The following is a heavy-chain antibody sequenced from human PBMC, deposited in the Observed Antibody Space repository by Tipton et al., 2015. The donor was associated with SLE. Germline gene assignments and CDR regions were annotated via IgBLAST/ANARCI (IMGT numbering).Heavy chain of an antibody. CDR1: GDSISSGRYY. CDR2: ISYSETT. V-gene: IGHV4-31*03. Sequence: TLSLTCTVSGDSISSGRYYWSWIRQHPGKGLEWIGHISYSETTYSNPSLKSRLTISVDKSKNQFSLKLNSVTAADTAVYYCARSTDQNWFDPWGQGTLVTVSS. CDR3: ARSTDQNWFDP. J-gene: IGHJ5*02. D-gene: IGHD2-2*01.